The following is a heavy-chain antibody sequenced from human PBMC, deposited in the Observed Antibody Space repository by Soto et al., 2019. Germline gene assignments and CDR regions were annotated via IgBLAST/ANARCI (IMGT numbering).Heavy chain of an antibody. CDR2: IYYSGST. D-gene: IGHD1-1*01. V-gene: IGHV4-59*01. CDR1: GVSISSSS. Sequence: SETLSLTCTVSGVSISSSSWTWTRQPPGKGLEWIGYIYYSGSTNYSPSLKSRVTISADTSENQFSLKLSSVTAADKAVYYCARMNKIANKKNDFDIWGQGPMVTVSS. CDR3: ARMNKIANKKNDFDI. J-gene: IGHJ3*02.